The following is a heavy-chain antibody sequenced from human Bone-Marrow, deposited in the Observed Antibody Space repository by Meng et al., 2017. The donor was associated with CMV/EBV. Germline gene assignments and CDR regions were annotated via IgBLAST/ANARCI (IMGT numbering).Heavy chain of an antibody. Sequence: GESLKISCKASGYNFAPYWIDWVRQMPGKGLEWMGMIYPADSDVRYSPSFQGQVTISADKSISTAYLQWSSLKASDTAMYYCASFHGSGGRPPFYWGQGTLVTVSS. V-gene: IGHV5-51*01. D-gene: IGHD6-19*01. CDR2: IYPADSDV. J-gene: IGHJ4*02. CDR3: ASFHGSGGRPPFY. CDR1: GYNFAPYW.